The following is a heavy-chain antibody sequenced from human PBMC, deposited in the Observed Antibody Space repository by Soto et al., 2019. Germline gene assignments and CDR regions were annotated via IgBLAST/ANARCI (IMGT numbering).Heavy chain of an antibody. CDR3: AKDLRPPNQPYYYDSSGYPRFDY. Sequence: GGSLRLSCAASGFTFSSYAMSWVRQAPGKGLEWVSAISGSGGSTYYADSVKGRFTISRDNSKNTLYLQMNSLRAEDTAVYYCAKDLRPPNQPYYYDSSGYPRFDYWGQGTLVTVS. V-gene: IGHV3-23*01. CDR2: ISGSGGST. CDR1: GFTFSSYA. D-gene: IGHD3-22*01. J-gene: IGHJ4*02.